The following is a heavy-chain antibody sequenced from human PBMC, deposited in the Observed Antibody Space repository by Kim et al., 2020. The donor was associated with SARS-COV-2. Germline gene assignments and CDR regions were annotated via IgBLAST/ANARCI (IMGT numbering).Heavy chain of an antibody. Sequence: YAQKCQGRVTMTRDTSTSTVYMELSSLTSEDTAMYYCATGAYGSGSYYAYWGRGTLVTVSS. J-gene: IGHJ4*02. V-gene: IGHV1-46*01. D-gene: IGHD3-10*01. CDR3: ATGAYGSGSYYAY.